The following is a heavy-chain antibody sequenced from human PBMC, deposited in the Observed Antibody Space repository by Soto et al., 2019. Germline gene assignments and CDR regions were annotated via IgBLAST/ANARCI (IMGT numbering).Heavy chain of an antibody. CDR3: AAHEIGTNFDC. J-gene: IGHJ4*02. V-gene: IGHV1-58*01. CDR2: IAAGSGDT. Sequence: ASVKVSCKASGFTFTSSAVQWVRQARGQRLEWVGWIAAGSGDTNYAQNFQERVTITRDLSTSTAYMELSSLRSEDTAVYYCAAHEIGTNFDCWGQGTLVTVSS. CDR1: GFTFTSSA. D-gene: IGHD1-7*01.